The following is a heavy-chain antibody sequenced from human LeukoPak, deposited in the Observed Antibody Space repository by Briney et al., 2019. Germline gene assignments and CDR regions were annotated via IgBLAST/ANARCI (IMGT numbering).Heavy chain of an antibody. CDR2: ISYDGSNK. CDR3: AKVSVWAPRDSSGYPPDY. J-gene: IGHJ4*02. CDR1: GFTFSSYG. V-gene: IGHV3-30*18. D-gene: IGHD3-22*01. Sequence: GGSLRLSCAASGFTFSSYGMHWVRQAPGKGLEWVAVISYDGSNKYYAGSVKGRFTISRDNSKNTLYLQMNSLRAEDTAVYYCAKVSVWAPRDSSGYPPDYWGQGTLVTVSS.